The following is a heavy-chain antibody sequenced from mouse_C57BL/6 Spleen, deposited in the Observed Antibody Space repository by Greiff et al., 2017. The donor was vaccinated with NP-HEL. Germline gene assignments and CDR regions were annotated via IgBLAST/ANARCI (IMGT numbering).Heavy chain of an antibody. V-gene: IGHV1-82*01. D-gene: IGHD1-1*01. CDR2: IYPGDGDT. CDR3: ATSYYGPYYFDY. J-gene: IGHJ2*01. CDR1: GYAFSSSW. Sequence: VQVVESGPELVKPGASVKISCKASGYAFSSSWMNWVKQRPGQGLEWIGRIYPGDGDTNYNGKFKGKATLTADKSSSTAYMQLSSLTSEASAVYFCATSYYGPYYFDYWGQGTTLTVSS.